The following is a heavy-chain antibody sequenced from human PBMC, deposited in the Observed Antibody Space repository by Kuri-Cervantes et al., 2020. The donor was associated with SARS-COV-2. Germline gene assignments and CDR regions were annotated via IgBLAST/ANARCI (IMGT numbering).Heavy chain of an antibody. CDR2: FDPEDGET. D-gene: IGHD2/OR15-2a*01. CDR1: GYTLTELS. Sequence: ASVKVSCKVSGYTLTELSMHWVRQAPGKGLEWMGGFDPEDGETIYAQKFQGRVTMTEDTSTDTAYMELSSLRAEDTAVYHCARHPKTIPQYHFDYWGQGTRVTVSS. J-gene: IGHJ4*02. CDR3: ARHPKTIPQYHFDY. V-gene: IGHV1-24*01.